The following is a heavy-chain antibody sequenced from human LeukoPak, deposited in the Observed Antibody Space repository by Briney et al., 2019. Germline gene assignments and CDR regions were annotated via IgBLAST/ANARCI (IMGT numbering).Heavy chain of an antibody. CDR2: ISGSSNYI. CDR1: GFTFSDYT. Sequence: GGSLRLSCVASGFTFSDYTMNWVRLAPGKGLEWVSSISGSSNYIYYADSVKGRFTISRGNAKNSLYLQMNSLRVEDTAVYYCARDESGDNDAFDIWGQGTMVTVSS. CDR3: ARDESGDNDAFDI. V-gene: IGHV3-21*01. D-gene: IGHD2-21*01. J-gene: IGHJ3*02.